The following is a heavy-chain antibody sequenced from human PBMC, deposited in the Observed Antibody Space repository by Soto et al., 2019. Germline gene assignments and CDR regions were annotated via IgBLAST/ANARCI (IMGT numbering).Heavy chain of an antibody. CDR1: GFTFSDYY. Sequence: GGSLRLSCAASGFTFSDYYMSWIRQMPGKGLEWMGRIDPSDSYTNYSPSFQGHVTISADKSISTAYLQWSSLKASDTAMYYCARRAVTTNCYYGMDVWGQGTTVTVSS. J-gene: IGHJ6*02. CDR2: IDPSDSYT. V-gene: IGHV5-10-1*01. CDR3: ARRAVTTNCYYGMDV. D-gene: IGHD4-17*01.